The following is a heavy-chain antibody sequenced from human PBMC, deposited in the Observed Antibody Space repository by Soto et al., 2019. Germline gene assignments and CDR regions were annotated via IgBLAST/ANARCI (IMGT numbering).Heavy chain of an antibody. D-gene: IGHD2-21*01. Sequence: QEQLVQSGAEVKEPGASLKVSCKASGDTFTTNYLHWVRQAPGQGREWMCRINPNNGATLYAQEFQGRLILTTDTSTSTVYMDLNSVKSEDSAVYYCASRVLCDMDVWGQGTTVTVSS. J-gene: IGHJ6*02. V-gene: IGHV1-46*01. CDR2: INPNNGAT. CDR1: GDTFTTNY. CDR3: ASRVLCDMDV.